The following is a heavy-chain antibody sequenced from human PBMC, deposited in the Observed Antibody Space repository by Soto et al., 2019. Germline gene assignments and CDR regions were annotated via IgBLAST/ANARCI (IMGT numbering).Heavy chain of an antibody. CDR2: ISGSGGST. CDR1: GFTFSSYA. Sequence: GGSLRLSCAASGFTFSSYAMSWVRQAPGKGLEWVSAISGSGGSTYYADSVKGRFTISRDNSKNTLYLQMNSLRAEDTAVYYCAKHTFLNTSYPGYFDYWGQGTLVTVSS. J-gene: IGHJ4*02. CDR3: AKHTFLNTSYPGYFDY. D-gene: IGHD3-3*01. V-gene: IGHV3-23*01.